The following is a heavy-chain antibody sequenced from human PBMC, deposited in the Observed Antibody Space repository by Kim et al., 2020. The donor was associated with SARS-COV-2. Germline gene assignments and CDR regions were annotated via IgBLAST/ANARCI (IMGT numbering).Heavy chain of an antibody. V-gene: IGHV3-23*03. J-gene: IGHJ3*02. Sequence: YYADSVKGRFTISRDNSKNTLYLQMNSLRAEDTAVYYCAKDRASSPHAFDIWGQGTMVTVSS. D-gene: IGHD6-13*01. CDR3: AKDRASSPHAFDI.